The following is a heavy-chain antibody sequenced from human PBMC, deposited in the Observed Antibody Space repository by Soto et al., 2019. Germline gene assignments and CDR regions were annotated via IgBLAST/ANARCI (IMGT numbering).Heavy chain of an antibody. D-gene: IGHD6-19*01. J-gene: IGHJ6*03. CDR1: GYTFTGYY. CDR2: INPNSGGT. Sequence: GASVKVSCKASGYTFTGYYMHWVRQAPGQGLEWMGWINPNSGGTNYAQKFQGWVTMTRDTSISTAYMELSRLRSDDTAVYYCGRDGRVLYSSGWYTWYYYMDVWGKGTTVTVSS. V-gene: IGHV1-2*04. CDR3: GRDGRVLYSSGWYTWYYYMDV.